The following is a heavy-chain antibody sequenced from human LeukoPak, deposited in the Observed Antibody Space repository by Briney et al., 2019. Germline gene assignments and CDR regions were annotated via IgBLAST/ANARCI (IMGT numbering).Heavy chain of an antibody. J-gene: IGHJ4*02. CDR1: GGSISSYY. CDR3: ARGGWFGELAFDY. D-gene: IGHD3-10*01. V-gene: IGHV4-59*01. Sequence: KTSETLSLTCTVSGGSISSYYWSWIRQPPGKGLEWVGYIYYSGSTNYNPSLKSRVTISVDTSKNQFSLKLSSVTAADTAVYYCARGGWFGELAFDYWGQGTPVTVSS. CDR2: IYYSGST.